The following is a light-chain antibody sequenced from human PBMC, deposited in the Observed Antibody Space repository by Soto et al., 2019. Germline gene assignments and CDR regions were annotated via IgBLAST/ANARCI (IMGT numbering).Light chain of an antibody. J-gene: IGKJ5*01. V-gene: IGKV3-15*01. Sequence: IEMTQSPATQTLYPGARDTLSWRASQSVSSNLAWYQQQPRQAPRLLLYGASTRATGIPARFSGSGSGTAFTPTISSLEPEDFSVYYCQQHNIWPPVNFGQGTQLEIK. CDR1: QSVSSN. CDR2: GAS. CDR3: QQHNIWPPVN.